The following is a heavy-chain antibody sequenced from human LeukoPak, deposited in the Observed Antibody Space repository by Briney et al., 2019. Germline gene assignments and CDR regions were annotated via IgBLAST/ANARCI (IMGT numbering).Heavy chain of an antibody. CDR1: GGSISSSSYY. Sequence: SETLSLTCTVSGGSISSSSYYWGWIRQPPGKGLEWIGSIYYSGSTYYNPSLKSRVTISVDTSKNQFSLKLSSVTAADTAVYYCARDWNSSGWYGAFDIWAKGQWSPSLQ. V-gene: IGHV4-39*07. CDR3: ARDWNSSGWYGAFDI. J-gene: IGHJ3*02. D-gene: IGHD6-19*01. CDR2: IYYSGST.